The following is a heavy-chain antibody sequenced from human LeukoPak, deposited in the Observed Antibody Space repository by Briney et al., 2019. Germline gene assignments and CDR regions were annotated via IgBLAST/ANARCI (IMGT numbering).Heavy chain of an antibody. V-gene: IGHV4-34*01. CDR3: ARHRNSYYYYGMDV. Sequence: SETLSLTCAVYGGSFSGYYWSWIRQPPGKGLEWIGGINHSGSTNYNPSLKSRVTISVDTSKNQFSLKLSSVTAADTAVYYCARHRNSYYYYGMDVWGKGTTVTVSS. CDR2: INHSGST. J-gene: IGHJ6*04. CDR1: GGSFSGYY.